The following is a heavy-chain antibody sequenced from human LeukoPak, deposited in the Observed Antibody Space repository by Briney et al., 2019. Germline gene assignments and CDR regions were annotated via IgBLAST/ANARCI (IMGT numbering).Heavy chain of an antibody. J-gene: IGHJ4*02. CDR3: ARAGFGPLRTTGLDY. Sequence: ASVKVSCKASGYTFTSYGISWVRQAPGQGLEWMGWISAYNGNTNYAQKLQGRVTMTTDTSTSTAYMELRSLRSDDTAVYYCARAGFGPLRTTGLDYWGQGTLVTVSS. V-gene: IGHV1-18*01. D-gene: IGHD1-1*01. CDR2: ISAYNGNT. CDR1: GYTFTSYG.